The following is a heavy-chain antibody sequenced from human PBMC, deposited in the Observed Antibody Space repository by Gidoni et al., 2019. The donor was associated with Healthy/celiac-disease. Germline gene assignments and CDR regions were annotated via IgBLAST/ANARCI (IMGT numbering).Heavy chain of an antibody. V-gene: IGHV3-30*18. J-gene: IGHJ4*02. D-gene: IGHD3-3*01. CDR1: GFPFSSYG. CDR3: AKVRYDDFWSGPFDY. Sequence: QVQLVESGGGVVQPGRSLRLSCAAAGFPFSSYGMHWVRQDPGKGLEWVAVISYDGSNKYYADSVKGRFTISRDNSKNTLYLQMNSLRAEDTAVYYCAKVRYDDFWSGPFDYWGQGTLVTVSS. CDR2: ISYDGSNK.